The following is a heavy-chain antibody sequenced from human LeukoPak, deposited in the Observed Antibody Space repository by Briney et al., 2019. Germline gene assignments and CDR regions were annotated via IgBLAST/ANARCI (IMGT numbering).Heavy chain of an antibody. CDR3: ARLNSGTYSPAYFDY. D-gene: IGHD1-26*01. CDR1: GGSISSSSYY. CDR2: IYYSGST. J-gene: IGHJ4*02. Sequence: SETLSLTCTVAGGSISSSSYYWGWIRQPPGKGLEWIGSIYYSGSTYYNPSLKSRVTISVDTSKNQFSLKLSSVTAADTAVYYCARLNSGTYSPAYFDYWGRGTLVTVSS. V-gene: IGHV4-39*01.